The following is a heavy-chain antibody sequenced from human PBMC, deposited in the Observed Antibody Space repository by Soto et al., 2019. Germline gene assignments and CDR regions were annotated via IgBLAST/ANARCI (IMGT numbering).Heavy chain of an antibody. J-gene: IGHJ3*01. CDR1: GFTFGDYA. Sequence: PGGSLRLSCTASGFTFGDYAMSWVRQAPGKGLEWVGLIRSKGSGGTSEYAASVRGRFTFSRDDSKSIAYLQMNSLKIEDTAVYYCTRDQPITPWGQGTMVTVSS. V-gene: IGHV3-49*04. CDR2: IRSKGSGGTS. D-gene: IGHD3-10*01. CDR3: TRDQPITP.